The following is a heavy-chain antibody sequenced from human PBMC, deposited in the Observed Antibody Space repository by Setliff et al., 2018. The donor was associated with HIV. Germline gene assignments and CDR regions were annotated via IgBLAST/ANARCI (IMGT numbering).Heavy chain of an antibody. CDR3: ARATGPRFYFDY. CDR2: INPGGST. D-gene: IGHD3-16*01. Sequence: SETLSLTCAVYGGSFSGYYWNWIRQPPGEGLEWIGEINPGGSTNYNPSLKNRVTISVDTSKNQFSLRVSSVTAADTALYYCARATGPRFYFDYWGQGTLVTVSS. V-gene: IGHV4-34*01. CDR1: GGSFSGYY. J-gene: IGHJ4*02.